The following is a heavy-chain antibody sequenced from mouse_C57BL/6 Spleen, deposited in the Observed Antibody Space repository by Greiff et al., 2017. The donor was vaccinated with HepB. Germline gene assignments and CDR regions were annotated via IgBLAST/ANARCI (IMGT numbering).Heavy chain of an antibody. V-gene: IGHV14-1*01. D-gene: IGHD2-12*01. CDR2: IDPEDGDT. CDR1: GFNIKDYY. Sequence: EVQLQQSGAELVRPGASVKLSCTASGFNIKDYYMHWVKQRPEQGLEWIGRIDPEDGDTEYAPKFQGKATMTADTSSNTAYLQLSSLTSEDTAVYYCTTSRYDGYYFDYWGQGTTLTVSS. J-gene: IGHJ2*01. CDR3: TTSRYDGYYFDY.